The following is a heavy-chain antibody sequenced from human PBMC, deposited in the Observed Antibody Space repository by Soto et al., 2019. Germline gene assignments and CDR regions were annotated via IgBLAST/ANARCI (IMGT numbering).Heavy chain of an antibody. CDR1: GGTFSSYT. V-gene: IGHV1-69*08. J-gene: IGHJ4*01. CDR3: ARDRAQYSRSLVGFDY. CDR2: IIPILGIA. Sequence: QVQLVQSGAEVKKPGSSVKVSCKASGGTFSSYTISWVRQAPGQGLEWMGRIIPILGIANYAQKFQGRVTIPXXKXKXXAEMEMSSQRPEDPAVYYCARDRAQYSRSLVGFDYWGQGTLVTVSS. D-gene: IGHD6-6*01.